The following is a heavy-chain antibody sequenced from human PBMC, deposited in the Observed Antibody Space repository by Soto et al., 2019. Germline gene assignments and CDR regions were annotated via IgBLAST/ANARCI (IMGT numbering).Heavy chain of an antibody. CDR2: IWYDGSNK. V-gene: IGHV3-33*01. J-gene: IGHJ4*02. Sequence: QVQLVESGGGVVQPGRSLRLSCAASGFTFSSYGMHWVRQAPGKGLEWVAVIWYDGSNKYYADCVKGRFTISRDNSKNTRYLQMNSLRAEDTAVYYCARGGRLARTNYYFDYWGQGTLVTVSS. CDR3: ARGGRLARTNYYFDY. CDR1: GFTFSSYG. D-gene: IGHD6-19*01.